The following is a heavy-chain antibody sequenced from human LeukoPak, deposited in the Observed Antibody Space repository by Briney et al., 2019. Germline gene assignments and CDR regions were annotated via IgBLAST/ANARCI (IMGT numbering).Heavy chain of an antibody. CDR3: VRHVSGNAGNSEY. CDR2: IYYTRGT. J-gene: IGHJ4*02. Sequence: ADTLSLTCTVSGDSISNSQYYWGWIRQSPGQGLEWISRIYYTRGTYHNPSLKSRVTISVDTSKNQFSLKLSFVTAADTAVYYCVRHVSGNAGNSEYWGQGSLVTVSS. V-gene: IGHV4-39*01. CDR1: GDSISNSQYY. D-gene: IGHD4-23*01.